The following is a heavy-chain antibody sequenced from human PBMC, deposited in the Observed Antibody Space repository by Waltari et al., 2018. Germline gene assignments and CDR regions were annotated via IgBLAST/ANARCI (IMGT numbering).Heavy chain of an antibody. Sequence: SWVRQPPGKGLEWIGEIYHSGSTNYNPSLKSRVTISVDKSKNQFSLKLSSVTAADTAVYYCARRNQQLSYYYGMDVWGQGTTVTVSS. V-gene: IGHV4-4*02. CDR2: IYHSGST. J-gene: IGHJ6*02. D-gene: IGHD5-18*01. CDR3: ARRNQQLSYYYGMDV.